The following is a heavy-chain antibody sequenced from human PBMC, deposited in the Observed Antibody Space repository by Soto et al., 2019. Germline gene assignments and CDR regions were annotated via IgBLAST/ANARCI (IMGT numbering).Heavy chain of an antibody. Sequence: SGPTLVKPTQTLTLTCTFSGFSLSTSGVGVGWIRQPPGKALEWLAVIYWYDDKRYSPSLSSRLPITRDPSKIQVVLTMTNMDPVDTATYYCAHTLYATSIGTMQWAYNWFDPWGQGTLVTVSS. CDR3: AHTLYATSIGTMQWAYNWFDP. CDR1: GFSLSTSGVG. CDR2: IYWYDDK. J-gene: IGHJ5*02. D-gene: IGHD3-3*02. V-gene: IGHV2-5*01.